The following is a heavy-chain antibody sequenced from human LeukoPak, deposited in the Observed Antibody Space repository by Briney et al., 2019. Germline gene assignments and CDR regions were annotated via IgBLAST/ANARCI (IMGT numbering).Heavy chain of an antibody. CDR2: INPYSGGT. CDR3: ARPYCSSTSSCYYYMDV. V-gene: IGHV1-2*02. J-gene: IGHJ6*03. Sequence: ASVKVSCKASGYTFIGYYMHWVRQAPGQGLEWMGWINPYSGGTNYAQKFQGRVSMTRDTSISTAYMELSRLRSDDTAVYYCARPYCSSTSSCYYYMDVWGKGTTVTVSS. D-gene: IGHD2-2*01. CDR1: GYTFIGYY.